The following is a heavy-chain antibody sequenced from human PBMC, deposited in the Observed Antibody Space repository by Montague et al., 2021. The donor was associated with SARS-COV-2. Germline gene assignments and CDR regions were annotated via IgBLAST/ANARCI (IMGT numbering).Heavy chain of an antibody. V-gene: IGHV4-59*01. Sequence: SETLSLTCTVSGGSISRYSWTWIRQPPGKGLEWIGYIYNSGSTNXXPSLTSRVTISVDTSKNQFSLKLSSVAAADTAVYYCARVGRGSSWYEVAFDIWGQGTMGTVSS. CDR2: IYNSGST. J-gene: IGHJ3*02. D-gene: IGHD6-13*01. CDR3: ARVGRGSSWYEVAFDI. CDR1: GGSISRYS.